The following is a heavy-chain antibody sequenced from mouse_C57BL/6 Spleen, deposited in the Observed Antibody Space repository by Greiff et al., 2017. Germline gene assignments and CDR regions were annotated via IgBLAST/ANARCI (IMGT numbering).Heavy chain of an antibody. D-gene: IGHD2-5*01. Sequence: VQLQESGAELARPGASVKLSCKASGYTFTSYGISWVKQRTGQGLEWIGEIYPRSGNTYYNEKFKGKATLTADKSSSTAYMELRSLTSEDSAVYFCAREYSNFYAMDYWGQGTSVTVSS. CDR3: AREYSNFYAMDY. CDR1: GYTFTSYG. V-gene: IGHV1-81*01. CDR2: IYPRSGNT. J-gene: IGHJ4*01.